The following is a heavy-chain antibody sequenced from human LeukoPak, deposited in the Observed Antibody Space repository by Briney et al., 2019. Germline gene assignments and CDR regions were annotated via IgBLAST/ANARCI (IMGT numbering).Heavy chain of an antibody. J-gene: IGHJ4*02. CDR1: GYTLTELS. Sequence: ASVKVSCKVSGYTLTELSMHWVRQAPGKGLEWMGGLDPEDDEIIYAQRFQGRVTMTEDASTDTAYMELRSLRSEDTAVYYCATETGNFYFYSWSQGTLVTVSS. CDR3: ATETGNFYFYS. V-gene: IGHV1-24*01. CDR2: LDPEDDEI. D-gene: IGHD1-7*01.